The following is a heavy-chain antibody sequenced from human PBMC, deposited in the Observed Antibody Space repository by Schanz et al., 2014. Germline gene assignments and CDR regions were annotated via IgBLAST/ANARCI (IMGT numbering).Heavy chain of an antibody. CDR3: ARRYSGRYCFDY. V-gene: IGHV3-33*05. J-gene: IGHJ4*02. Sequence: VQLVESGGGVVQPGGSLRLSCAASGFTFSAFGMHWVRQAPGKGLDWVAFIAYDGSRKYYGDSVRGRFTISRDNAKNSLSLQMDRLRDEDTAVYYCARRYSGRYCFDYWGQGTLVAVSS. CDR2: IAYDGSRK. D-gene: IGHD1-26*01. CDR1: GFTFSAFG.